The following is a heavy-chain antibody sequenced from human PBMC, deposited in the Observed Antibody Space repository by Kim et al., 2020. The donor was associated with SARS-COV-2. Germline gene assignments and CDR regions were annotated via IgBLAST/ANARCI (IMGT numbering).Heavy chain of an antibody. CDR3: AKSYDGGTH. D-gene: IGHD3-16*01. Sequence: GGSLRLFCAASGFTFSGSAMHWVRQASGRGLEWVGRIRDKANTYATAYAASVKGRFTISRDDSKNTAYLQMNSLKTEDTAVYYCAKSYDGGTHWGQGTLVTVSS. CDR1: GFTFSGSA. V-gene: IGHV3-73*01. J-gene: IGHJ4*02. CDR2: IRDKANTYAT.